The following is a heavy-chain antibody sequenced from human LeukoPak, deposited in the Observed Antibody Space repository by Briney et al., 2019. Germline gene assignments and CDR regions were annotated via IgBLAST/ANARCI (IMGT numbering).Heavy chain of an antibody. D-gene: IGHD6-13*01. J-gene: IGHJ4*02. CDR3: ARDGAGSSSWYVFDY. V-gene: IGHV4-59*01. CDR2: IYYSGST. CDR1: GGSISSYY. Sequence: PSETLSLTCTVSGGSISSYYWSWIRQPPGKGLEWIGYIYYSGSTNYNPSLKSRVTISVDTSKNQFSLKLSSVTAADTAVHYCARDGAGSSSWYVFDYWGQGTLVTVSS.